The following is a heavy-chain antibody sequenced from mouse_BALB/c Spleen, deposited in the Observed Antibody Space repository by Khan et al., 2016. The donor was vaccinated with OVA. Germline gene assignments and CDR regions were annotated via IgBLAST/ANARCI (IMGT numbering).Heavy chain of an antibody. Sequence: EVQLQESGPGLVKPSQSLSLTCTVTGYSITSDYAWNWIRQFPGNKLEWMGYISYSDTTTYNPSLKSRLSITRDTSKNQFFLHLKSVTTEDTATYYCASELGRYYAMDYWGQGTSVTVSS. CDR2: ISYSDTT. D-gene: IGHD4-1*01. J-gene: IGHJ4*01. V-gene: IGHV3-2*02. CDR3: ASELGRYYAMDY. CDR1: GYSITSDYA.